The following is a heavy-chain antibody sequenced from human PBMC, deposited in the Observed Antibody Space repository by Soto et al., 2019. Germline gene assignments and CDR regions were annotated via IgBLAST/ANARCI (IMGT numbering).Heavy chain of an antibody. D-gene: IGHD1-7*01. CDR1: GNSISSGSY. J-gene: IGHJ5*02. CDR3: ARGGQYNWNYGWFDP. V-gene: IGHV4-38-2*01. Sequence: PSETLSLTCDVSGNSISSGSYWGWIRQPPGKGLEWIGTTDHSGNAYYNPSLKSRVTISIDPSKSQFSLKVLSVTAADTAVYYCARGGQYNWNYGWFDPWGQGTLVTVSS. CDR2: TDHSGNA.